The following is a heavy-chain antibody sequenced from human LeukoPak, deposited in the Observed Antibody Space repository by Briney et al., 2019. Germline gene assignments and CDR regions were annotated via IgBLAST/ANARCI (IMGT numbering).Heavy chain of an antibody. CDR3: ARALPHRRLMDTTMEQHWFDP. CDR2: VSPYNGNT. CDR1: GYTFTDYD. J-gene: IGHJ5*02. Sequence: ASVRVSCKTSGYTFTDYDITWVRQAPGQGLEWMGRVSPYNGNTYYSQRFQDRVTITRDMSTSTVYMELSSLRSEDTAVYYCARALPHRRLMDTTMEQHWFDPWGQGTLVTVSS. D-gene: IGHD5-18*01. V-gene: IGHV1-18*01.